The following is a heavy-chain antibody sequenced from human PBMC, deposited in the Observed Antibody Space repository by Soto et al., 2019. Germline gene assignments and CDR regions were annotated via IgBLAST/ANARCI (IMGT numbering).Heavy chain of an antibody. V-gene: IGHV4-39*01. CDR1: GGSISSSSYS. Sequence: PSGTLSLTCTVSGGSISSSSYSWGWIRQPPGKGLEWIGSIYYSGSTYYNPSLKSRVTISVDTSKNQFSLKLSSVTAADTAVYYCATPYYDLLTGLAPRLNWGQGTLVTVSS. CDR2: IYYSGST. CDR3: ATPYYDLLTGLAPRLN. J-gene: IGHJ4*02. D-gene: IGHD3-9*01.